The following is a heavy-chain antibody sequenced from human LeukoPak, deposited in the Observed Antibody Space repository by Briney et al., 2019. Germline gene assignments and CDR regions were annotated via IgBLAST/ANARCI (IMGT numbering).Heavy chain of an antibody. CDR1: GYTFTSYG. V-gene: IGHV1-18*01. CDR2: ISAYNGNT. D-gene: IGHD1-26*01. Sequence: ASVKVSCKASGYTFTSYGISWVRQAPGQGLEWMGWISAYNGNTNYAQKLQGRVTMTTDTSTSTAYMELRSLRSDDTAVYYCARDRRDLVGSNSGTSDAFDIWGQGTMVTVSS. CDR3: ARDRRDLVGSNSGTSDAFDI. J-gene: IGHJ3*02.